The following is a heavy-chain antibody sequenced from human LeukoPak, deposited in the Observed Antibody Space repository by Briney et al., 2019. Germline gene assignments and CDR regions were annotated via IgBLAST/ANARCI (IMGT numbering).Heavy chain of an antibody. CDR1: GYTFSNYY. Sequence: ASAKVPCKTSGYTFSNYYLHWVRQAPGQGPEWMGIIKPSDGSTQYPQKFQGRVTMTRDMSASTIYMELSSLTSEDTAVYYCARGGEFDPWGQGTLVTVSS. J-gene: IGHJ5*02. CDR3: ARGGEFDP. CDR2: IKPSDGST. D-gene: IGHD7-27*01. V-gene: IGHV1-46*01.